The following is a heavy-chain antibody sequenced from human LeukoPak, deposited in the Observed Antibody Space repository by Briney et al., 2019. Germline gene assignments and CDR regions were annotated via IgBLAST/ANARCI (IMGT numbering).Heavy chain of an antibody. CDR2: MYYSGST. CDR1: GGSISTYY. J-gene: IGHJ4*02. D-gene: IGHD3-22*01. CDR3: ARVLYYYDTSGYYYVSYFDY. V-gene: IGHV4-59*01. Sequence: SETLSLTCTVSGGSISTYYWRWIRQPPGKGLEWIGYMYYSGSTNYNPSLKSRVTISVDTSKNQFSLKLSSVTAADTAVYYCARVLYYYDTSGYYYVSYFDYWGQGTLVSVSS.